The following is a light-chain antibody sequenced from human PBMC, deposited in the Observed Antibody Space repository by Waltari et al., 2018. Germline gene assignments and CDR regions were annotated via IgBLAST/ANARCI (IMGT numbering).Light chain of an antibody. V-gene: IGLV4-69*01. CDR2: VNSDGSH. Sequence: QLVLTQPPSASASLGASVKLTCTLSSGHSDYAIAWHQQQPRKGPRYLMRVNSDGSHKKGDGIPDRFSGSSSGAGRFLTISSLQSEDEADYFCQTWGFGIEVFGGGTKLTIL. CDR1: SGHSDYA. CDR3: QTWGFGIEV. J-gene: IGLJ3*02.